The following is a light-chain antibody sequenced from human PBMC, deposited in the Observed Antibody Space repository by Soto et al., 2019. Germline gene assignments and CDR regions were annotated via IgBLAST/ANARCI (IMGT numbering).Light chain of an antibody. J-gene: IGLJ3*02. CDR1: SSDVGGYNY. V-gene: IGLV2-11*01. CDR3: CSYAGSSWV. Sequence: SALTQPRSVSGSPGQSVTLSCTGTSSDVGGYNYVSWYQQHPGKAPKLMIYDVSKRPSGVPDRFSGSKSGNTASLTISGLQAEDEADYYCCSYAGSSWVFGGGTKLTVL. CDR2: DVS.